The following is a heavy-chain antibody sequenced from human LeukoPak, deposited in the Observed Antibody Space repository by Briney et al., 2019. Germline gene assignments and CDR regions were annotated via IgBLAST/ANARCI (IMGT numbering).Heavy chain of an antibody. CDR3: ARGSHFYDSSGYYCVRAFDI. CDR1: GGSISSYY. V-gene: IGHV4-4*07. Sequence: ETLSLTCTDPGGSISSYYWSWIRQPAGKGLEWIGRISTSGSTNYNPSLKSRVTMSVDTSNNQFSLKLSSVTAADTAVYYFARGSHFYDSSGYYCVRAFDIWGQGTLVTVSS. CDR2: ISTSGST. D-gene: IGHD3-22*01. J-gene: IGHJ3*02.